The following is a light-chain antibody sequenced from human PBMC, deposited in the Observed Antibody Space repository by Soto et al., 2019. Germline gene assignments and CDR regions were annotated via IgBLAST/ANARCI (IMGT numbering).Light chain of an antibody. V-gene: IGKV3-15*01. Sequence: EIVMTHSPATLSVSPGERATLSCRASQSVSSNLAWYQQKHGQAPRLLIYGASTRATGIPARFSGSGSGTDFTLNISSLQSEDFAVYYCKPYNNWYQTFGQGTKVDIK. CDR2: GAS. CDR3: KPYNNWYQT. J-gene: IGKJ1*01. CDR1: QSVSSN.